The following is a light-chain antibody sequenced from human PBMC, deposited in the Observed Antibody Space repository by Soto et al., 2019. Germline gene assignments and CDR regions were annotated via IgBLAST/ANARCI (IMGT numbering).Light chain of an antibody. V-gene: IGLV1-40*01. CDR2: ANT. Sequence: QAVVTQPPSVSGAPGQKVTISCTGSSSSIGAGYDVHWYQHLPGTAPKLLIYANTNRPSGVPDRFSGSKSGTSASLAITGLQAEDEADYYCQTYDIGLTGSGVFGGGTKLTVL. CDR1: SSSIGAGYD. CDR3: QTYDIGLTGSGV. J-gene: IGLJ2*01.